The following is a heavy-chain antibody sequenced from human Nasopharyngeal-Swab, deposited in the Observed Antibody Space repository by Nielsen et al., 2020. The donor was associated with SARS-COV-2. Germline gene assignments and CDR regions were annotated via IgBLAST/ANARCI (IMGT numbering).Heavy chain of an antibody. CDR2: IGTAGDT. Sequence: GGSLRLSCAASGLTFSSYDMHWVRQATGKGLEWVSAIGTAGDTYYPGSVKGRFTISRENAKNSLYLQMNSLRAGDTAVYYCAREGELGGSWYFDLWGRGALVTVSS. CDR3: AREGELGGSWYFDL. J-gene: IGHJ2*01. CDR1: GLTFSSYD. V-gene: IGHV3-13*01. D-gene: IGHD1-26*01.